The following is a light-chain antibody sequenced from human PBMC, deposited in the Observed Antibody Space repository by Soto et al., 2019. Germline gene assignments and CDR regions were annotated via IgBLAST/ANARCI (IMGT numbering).Light chain of an antibody. Sequence: EIVMTQSPATLSVSPGESATLSCRASQSVSGNLAWYQQKPGQAPRLLIYGASTRATGIPARFSGSGSGTEFSLIISSVQSEDFAVYYCQQYNNGPPVTFCPGTKVEIK. V-gene: IGKV3-15*01. J-gene: IGKJ4*01. CDR2: GAS. CDR1: QSVSGN. CDR3: QQYNNGPPVT.